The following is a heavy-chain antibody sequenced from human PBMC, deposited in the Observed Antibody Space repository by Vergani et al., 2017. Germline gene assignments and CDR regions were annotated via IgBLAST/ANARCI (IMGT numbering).Heavy chain of an antibody. CDR1: GGTFSSYA. J-gene: IGHJ4*02. CDR3: ARGTSQGTYFYASSGYVY. Sequence: QVQLVQSGAEVKKPGSSVKVSCKASGGTFSSYAISWVRQAPGQGLEWMGRIIPIFGTANYAQKFQGRVTITADESTSTAYMELGSLRSEDTAVYYWARGTSQGTYFYASSGYVYWGQGTLVTVSS. D-gene: IGHD3-22*01. V-gene: IGHV1-69*13. CDR2: IIPIFGTA.